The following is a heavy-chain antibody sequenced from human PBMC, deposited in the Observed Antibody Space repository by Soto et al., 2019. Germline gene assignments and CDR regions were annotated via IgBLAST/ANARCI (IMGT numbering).Heavy chain of an antibody. D-gene: IGHD3-22*01. V-gene: IGHV3-48*04. CDR1: GFTFSSFS. J-gene: IGHJ6*02. Sequence: GGSLRLSCAASGFTFSSFSMNWVRQSPGKGLEWVSYISSGRTITYYADSVKGRFTISRDNAKNSLYLQMNSLRAEDTAVYYCARFYYDSSGYLPSPYYYYYGMDVWGQGTTVTVSS. CDR2: ISSGRTIT. CDR3: ARFYYDSSGYLPSPYYYYYGMDV.